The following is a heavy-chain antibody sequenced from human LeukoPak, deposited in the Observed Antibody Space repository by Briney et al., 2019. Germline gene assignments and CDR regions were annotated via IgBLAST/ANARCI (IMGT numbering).Heavy chain of an antibody. CDR1: GYSFTGYW. Sequence: GGPLKIPGLCSGYSFTGYWTAWVRQTPGKGMEWMGIIYPGDSDTTSSPSLQGQVTISADTSISTAYLQRSSLTPSHTAMYFCARREDSSSSSGLWGFDPWGQGALVTVSS. CDR3: ARREDSSSSSGLWGFDP. CDR2: IYPGDSDT. J-gene: IGHJ5*02. V-gene: IGHV5-51*02. D-gene: IGHD6-6*01.